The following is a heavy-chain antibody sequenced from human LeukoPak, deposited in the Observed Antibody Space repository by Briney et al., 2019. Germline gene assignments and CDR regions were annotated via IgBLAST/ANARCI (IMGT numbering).Heavy chain of an antibody. D-gene: IGHD2-15*01. CDR3: ARGPSYCSGGSCYDWFDP. Sequence: GSLRLSCAASRFTFSSYNMKWVRQPPGKGLEWIGEIYHSGSTNYNPSLKSRVTISVDKSKNQFSLKLSSVTAADTAVYYCARGPSYCSGGSCYDWFDPWGQGTLVTVSS. J-gene: IGHJ5*02. CDR1: RFTFSSYNM. V-gene: IGHV4-4*02. CDR2: IYHSGST.